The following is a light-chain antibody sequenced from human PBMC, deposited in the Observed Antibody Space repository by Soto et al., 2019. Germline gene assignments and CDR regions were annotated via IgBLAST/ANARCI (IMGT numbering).Light chain of an antibody. CDR1: SRDVGIYNL. V-gene: IGLV2-23*01. CDR2: EDT. CDR3: CSYAGSSTYV. Sequence: QSVLTQPASVSGSPGQSITISCTGTSRDVGIYNLVSWYQLHPGKVPKLIIYEDTKRPSGISSRFSGSESGITAFLTISGLQAEDEADYYCCSYAGSSTYVFGPGTKVTVL. J-gene: IGLJ1*01.